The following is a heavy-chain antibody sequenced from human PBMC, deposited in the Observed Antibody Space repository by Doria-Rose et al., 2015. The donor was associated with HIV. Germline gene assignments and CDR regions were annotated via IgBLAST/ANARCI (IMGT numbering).Heavy chain of an antibody. V-gene: IGHV2-26*01. J-gene: IGHJ4*02. CDR3: ARIKSSRWYHKYYFDF. D-gene: IGHD6-13*01. CDR2: IFSDDER. CDR1: GVSLSSPGMG. Sequence: TLKESGPVLVKPTETLTLTCTVSGVSLSSPGMGVSWIRQPPGKALEWLANIFSDDERSYKTSLKSRLTISRGTTKSQVVLTMTDMDPVDTATYYCARIKSSRWYHKYYFDFWGQGTLVIVSA.